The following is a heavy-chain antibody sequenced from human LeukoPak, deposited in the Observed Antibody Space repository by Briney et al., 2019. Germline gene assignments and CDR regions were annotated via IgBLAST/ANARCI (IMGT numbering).Heavy chain of an antibody. Sequence: GASVKVSCKASGYTFTGYYMHWVRQAPGQGLEWMGWINPNSGGTNYAQKFQGRVTMTRDTSISTAYMELSRLRSDDTAVYYCAREVGSLPAPLDYWGQGTLVTVSS. D-gene: IGHD1-26*01. CDR1: GYTFTGYY. J-gene: IGHJ4*02. CDR3: AREVGSLPAPLDY. V-gene: IGHV1-2*02. CDR2: INPNSGGT.